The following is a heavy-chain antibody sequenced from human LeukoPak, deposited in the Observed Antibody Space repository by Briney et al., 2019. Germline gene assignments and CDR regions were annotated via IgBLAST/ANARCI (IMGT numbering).Heavy chain of an antibody. CDR1: GLTFSNYW. Sequence: GGSLRLSCAASGLTFSNYWMSWVRQAPGKGLEWVANINQDRSETYYVDSVKGRFTISRDNAKNSLYLQMNSLRAEDTAVYYCASEYDILTGYFDYWGQGTLVTVSS. D-gene: IGHD3-9*01. V-gene: IGHV3-7*01. CDR3: ASEYDILTGYFDY. CDR2: INQDRSET. J-gene: IGHJ4*02.